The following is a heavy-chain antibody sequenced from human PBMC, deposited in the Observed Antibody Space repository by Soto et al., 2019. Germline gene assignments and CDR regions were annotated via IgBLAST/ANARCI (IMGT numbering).Heavy chain of an antibody. Sequence: ESGGGVVQPGRSLRLSCAASGFTFSSYAMHWVRQAPGKGLEWVAVISYDGSNKYYADSVNGRFTISRDNSKNTLYLQMNSLRAEDTAVYYCARDRDSYYYDSSGYYSRVMDYWGQGTLVTVSS. CDR2: ISYDGSNK. V-gene: IGHV3-30-3*01. D-gene: IGHD3-22*01. CDR3: ARDRDSYYYDSSGYYSRVMDY. J-gene: IGHJ4*02. CDR1: GFTFSSYA.